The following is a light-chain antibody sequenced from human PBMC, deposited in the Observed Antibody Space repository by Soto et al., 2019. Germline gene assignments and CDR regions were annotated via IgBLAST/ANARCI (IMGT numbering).Light chain of an antibody. CDR2: WAS. Sequence: DIVMTQSPDSLAVSLGERATINCKSSQSVLNSSNNKNYLAWYQQKPGQPPKLLIYWASTRESGVPDRFSGSGSGTDFTLTISSLQAEDVAVYYCQQYYSTPQTFGQGTKVEIE. CDR1: QSVLNSSNNKNY. J-gene: IGKJ1*01. CDR3: QQYYSTPQT. V-gene: IGKV4-1*01.